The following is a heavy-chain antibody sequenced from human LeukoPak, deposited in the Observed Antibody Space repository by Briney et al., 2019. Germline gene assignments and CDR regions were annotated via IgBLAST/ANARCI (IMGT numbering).Heavy chain of an antibody. CDR2: INHSGST. V-gene: IGHV4-34*01. CDR3: ARGLPYSGYGLANGYNWFDP. CDR1: DGSFSGYY. Sequence: SETLSLTCAVYDGSFSGYYWSWIRQPPGKGLEWIGEINHSGSTNYNPSLKSRVTISLDTSKNQFSLKLSSVTAADTAVYYCARGLPYSGYGLANGYNWFDPWGQGTLVTVSS. D-gene: IGHD5-12*01. J-gene: IGHJ5*02.